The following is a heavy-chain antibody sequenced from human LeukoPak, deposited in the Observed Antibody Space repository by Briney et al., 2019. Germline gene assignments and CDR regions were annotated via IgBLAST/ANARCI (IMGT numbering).Heavy chain of an antibody. Sequence: PSETLSLTCTVSGYSISSGYYWGWIRQPPGKGLEWIGSIYHSGSTYYNPSLKSRVTISVDTSKNQFSLKLSSVTAADTAVYYCARRPIAAAKWFQHWGQGTLVTVSS. V-gene: IGHV4-38-2*02. J-gene: IGHJ1*01. CDR2: IYHSGST. CDR3: ARRPIAAAKWFQH. D-gene: IGHD6-13*01. CDR1: GYSISSGYY.